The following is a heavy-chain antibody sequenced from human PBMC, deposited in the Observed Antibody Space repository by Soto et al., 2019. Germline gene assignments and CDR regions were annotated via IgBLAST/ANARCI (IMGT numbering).Heavy chain of an antibody. CDR2: INHSGST. Sequence: QVQLHQWGAGLLKPSETLSLTCAVSDGSFSDYYWTWIRQSPGKGLEWIGEINHSGSTSYKSSLKSRVTISIDTSKNQFSLKLTSVTASDTAVYYCARGKFGFSYYYYYYLDVWGKGTTVTVSS. V-gene: IGHV4-34*01. J-gene: IGHJ6*03. CDR1: DGSFSDYY. D-gene: IGHD2-21*01. CDR3: ARGKFGFSYYYYYYLDV.